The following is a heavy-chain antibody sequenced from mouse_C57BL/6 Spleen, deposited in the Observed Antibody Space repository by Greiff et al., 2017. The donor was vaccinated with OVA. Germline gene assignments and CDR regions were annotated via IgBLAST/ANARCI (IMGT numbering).Heavy chain of an antibody. Sequence: QVQLKESGAELVKPGASVKLSCKASGYTFTSYWMHWVKQRPGQGLEWIGNINPSSGYTNYNQKFKDKATLTADKSSSTAYMQLSSLTNEDSAVYYCAGSPDYYGGGESYFDDWGKGTTLTVSS. CDR2: INPSSGYT. CDR1: GYTFTSYW. J-gene: IGHJ2*01. CDR3: AGSPDYYGGGESYFDD. V-gene: IGHV1-7*01. D-gene: IGHD1-1*02.